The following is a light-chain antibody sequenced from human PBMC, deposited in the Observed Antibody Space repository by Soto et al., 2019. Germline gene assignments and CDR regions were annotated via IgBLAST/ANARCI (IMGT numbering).Light chain of an antibody. CDR1: QSLVHSDGNTY. CDR2: KVS. CDR3: TQGTHWPRS. Sequence: DVVVTQSPLSLPVTLGQPASISCRSSQSLVHSDGNTYLNWFQQRPGQSPRRLIYKVSNRDSGVPDRFSGSGSGTDFTLKISRVEAEDVGVYYCTQGTHWPRSFGGGTKVETK. J-gene: IGKJ4*01. V-gene: IGKV2-30*02.